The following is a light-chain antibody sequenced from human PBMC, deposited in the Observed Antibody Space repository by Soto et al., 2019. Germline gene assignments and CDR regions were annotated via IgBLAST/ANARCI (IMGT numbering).Light chain of an antibody. CDR3: QSYDSSLSGSV. CDR1: RSNIGAGND. Sequence: QLVLTQPPSVSGAPGQRVTISCTGSRSNIGAGNDVHWYQQLPRTAPKLLIYGNNNRPSGVPDRFSGSKSGTSASLAITGLQAEDEADYYCQSYDSSLSGSVFGGGTKLTVL. CDR2: GNN. J-gene: IGLJ2*01. V-gene: IGLV1-40*01.